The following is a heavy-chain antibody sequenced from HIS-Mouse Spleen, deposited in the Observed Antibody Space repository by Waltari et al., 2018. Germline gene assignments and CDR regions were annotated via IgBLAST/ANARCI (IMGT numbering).Heavy chain of an antibody. Sequence: GFTFSSYWMSWVRQAPGKGLEWVANIKQDGSEKYYVDSVKGRFTISRDNAKNSLYLQMNSLRAEDTAVYYCARDRLAARYYYYGMDVWGQGNTVTVSS. CDR2: IKQDGSEK. CDR3: ARDRLAARYYYYGMDV. D-gene: IGHD6-6*01. V-gene: IGHV3-7*01. CDR1: GFTFSSYW. J-gene: IGHJ6*02.